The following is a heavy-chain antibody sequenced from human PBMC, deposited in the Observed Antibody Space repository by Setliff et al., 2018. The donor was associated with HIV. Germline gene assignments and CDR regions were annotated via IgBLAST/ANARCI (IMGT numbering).Heavy chain of an antibody. CDR3: ARQFRYPNRAVAGVDY. D-gene: IGHD6-19*01. J-gene: IGHJ4*02. CDR1: GGSISNNSYY. V-gene: IGHV4-39*01. Sequence: PSETLSLTCTVSGGSISNNSYYWGWVRQPPGKGLELIGNLFYNGNTYYNPSLNSRVTISVDTSKNQFSLKLSSVTAADTAIYFCARQFRYPNRAVAGVDYWGQGTLVTVSS. CDR2: LFYNGNT.